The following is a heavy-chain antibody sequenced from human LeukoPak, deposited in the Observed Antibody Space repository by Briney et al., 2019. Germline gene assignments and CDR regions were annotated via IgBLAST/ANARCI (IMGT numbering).Heavy chain of an antibody. J-gene: IGHJ4*02. Sequence: AGGSLRLSCTASGFTFSSYAMTWVRQAPGKGLEWISSMSSGSSYIYYADSVRGRFTISRDNTKNSPYLQMNNLRGEDTGIYYCARDRPTGASRVFVVQWGQGTPVTVSS. CDR1: GFTFSSYA. D-gene: IGHD2-15*01. V-gene: IGHV3-21*06. CDR2: MSSGSSYI. CDR3: ARDRPTGASRVFVVQ.